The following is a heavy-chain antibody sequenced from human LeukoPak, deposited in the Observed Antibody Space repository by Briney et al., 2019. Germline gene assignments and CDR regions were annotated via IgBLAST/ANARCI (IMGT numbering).Heavy chain of an antibody. J-gene: IGHJ6*02. Sequence: SGGSLRLSCAASGFTFSNAWMSWVRQAPGKGLEWVGRIKSKTDGGITDYAAPVKGRFTISRDDSKNTLYLQMNSLKTEDTAVYYCTTDTTSVVVTYYYYYGMDVWGQGTTVTVSS. V-gene: IGHV3-15*01. CDR3: TTDTTSVVVTYYYYYGMDV. D-gene: IGHD3-22*01. CDR1: GFTFSNAW. CDR2: IKSKTDGGIT.